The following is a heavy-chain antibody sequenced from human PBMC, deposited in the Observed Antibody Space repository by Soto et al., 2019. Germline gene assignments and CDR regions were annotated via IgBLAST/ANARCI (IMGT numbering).Heavy chain of an antibody. V-gene: IGHV3-21*01. Sequence: GGSLRLSCVGSGFTFSSYSMNWVRQAPGKGLGWVSSISSSSSYIYYADSVKGRFTISRDNAKNSLYLQMNSLRAEGTAVYYCAREGGRRSIEVAAAYWGKGTLVTVSS. CDR2: ISSSSSYI. J-gene: IGHJ4*02. CDR1: GFTFSSYS. D-gene: IGHD6-19*01. CDR3: AREGGRRSIEVAAAY.